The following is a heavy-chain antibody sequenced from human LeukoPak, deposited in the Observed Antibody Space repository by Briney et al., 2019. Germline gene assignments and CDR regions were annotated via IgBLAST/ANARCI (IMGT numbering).Heavy chain of an antibody. CDR3: ARMIQYSDFWFDP. CDR2: IHHTGTA. J-gene: IGHJ5*02. D-gene: IGHD4-11*01. CDR1: GAYINNYY. Sequence: SETLSLTCTVSGAYINNYYWSWIRQSSGKELEWIGHIHHTGTANYNPSLNSRVTISADTSRNQFSLRLNSVTAADTAIYYCARMIQYSDFWFDPWGQGTLVTVSS. V-gene: IGHV4-59*01.